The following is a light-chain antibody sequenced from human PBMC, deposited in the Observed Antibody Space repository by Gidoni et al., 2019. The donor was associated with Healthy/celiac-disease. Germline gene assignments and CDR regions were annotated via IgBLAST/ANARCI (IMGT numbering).Light chain of an antibody. V-gene: IGKV1-39*01. CDR1: QSISSY. CDR2: AAS. CDR3: QQSYSTPVT. Sequence: QVDQSPSSLSASVGDRVTITCRASQSISSYLNWYQQKPGKAPKLLIYAASSLQSGVPSRFSGSGSGTDFTLTISSLQPEDFATYYCQQSYSTPVTFGQGTRLEIK. J-gene: IGKJ5*01.